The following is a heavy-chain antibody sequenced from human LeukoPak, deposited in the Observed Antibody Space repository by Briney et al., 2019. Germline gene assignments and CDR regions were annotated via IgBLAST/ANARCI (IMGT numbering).Heavy chain of an antibody. CDR2: IIPIFGTA. J-gene: IGHJ6*02. V-gene: IGHV1-69*13. CDR1: GGTFSIYA. Sequence: SVTVSCTASGGTFSIYAISWVRQAPGQGLEWMGGIIPIFGTANYAQKFQGRVTITADESTSTAYMELSSLRSEDTAVYYCAITDLDKEGYCSGGSCSGSVNSYYYYYGMDVWGQGTTVTVSS. CDR3: AITDLDKEGYCSGGSCSGSVNSYYYYYGMDV. D-gene: IGHD2-15*01.